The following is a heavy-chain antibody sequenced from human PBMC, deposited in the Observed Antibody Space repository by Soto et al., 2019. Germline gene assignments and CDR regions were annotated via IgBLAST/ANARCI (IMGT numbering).Heavy chain of an antibody. CDR2: INTSGDII. CDR3: ARDSPSPGISPIAY. V-gene: IGHV3-21*01. CDR1: GFTFSTHS. J-gene: IGHJ4*02. Sequence: EVQLLESGGGLVKPGGSLRLSCAASGFTFSTHSMNWVRQAPGKGLEWVSCINTSGDIIYYADSVKGRFTISRDNAKNSLYLQMNSRSAENTAVYFCARDSPSPGISPIAYWGQGTLVAVSS.